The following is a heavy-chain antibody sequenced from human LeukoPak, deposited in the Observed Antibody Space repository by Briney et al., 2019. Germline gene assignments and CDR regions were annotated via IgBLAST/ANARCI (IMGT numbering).Heavy chain of an antibody. CDR1: GFTFSSYT. D-gene: IGHD3-10*01. V-gene: IGHV3-21*01. Sequence: GGSLRLSCAASGFTFSSYTMNWVRQAPGKGLEWVSSISSSSSYIYYADSVKGRFTISRDNAKNSLYLQMNSLRAEDAAVYYCARDSLWFGELSGSSHRSDYWGQGTLVTVSS. J-gene: IGHJ4*02. CDR2: ISSSSSYI. CDR3: ARDSLWFGELSGSSHRSDY.